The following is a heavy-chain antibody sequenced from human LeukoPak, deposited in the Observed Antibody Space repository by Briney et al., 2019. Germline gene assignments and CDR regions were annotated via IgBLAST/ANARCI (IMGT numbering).Heavy chain of an antibody. CDR2: IYTTGTT. V-gene: IGHV4-4*07. Sequence: SETLSLTCTVSSGSISSYYWGWVRQPPGKGLEWIGRIYTTGTTHYNPSLKSRVTMSMDTSTNQFSLNRRSMTAADTAVYYCGRQGYTASYYFLDYWSQGTLVAVS. CDR3: GRQGYTASYYFLDY. CDR1: SGSISSYY. J-gene: IGHJ4*02. D-gene: IGHD1-26*01.